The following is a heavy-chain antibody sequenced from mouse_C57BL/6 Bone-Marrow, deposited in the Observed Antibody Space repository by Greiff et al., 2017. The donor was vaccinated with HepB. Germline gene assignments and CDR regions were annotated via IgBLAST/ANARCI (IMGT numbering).Heavy chain of an antibody. D-gene: IGHD2-10*02. CDR1: GFSFNTYA. CDR2: IRSKSNNYAT. Sequence: VQLKESGGGLVQPKGSLKLSCAASGFSFNTYAMNWVRQAPGKGLEWVARIRSKSNNYATYYADSVKDRFTISRDDSESMLYLQMNNLKTEDTAMYYCVRSPSRGDYAMDYWGQGTSVTVSS. V-gene: IGHV10-1*01. CDR3: VRSPSRGDYAMDY. J-gene: IGHJ4*01.